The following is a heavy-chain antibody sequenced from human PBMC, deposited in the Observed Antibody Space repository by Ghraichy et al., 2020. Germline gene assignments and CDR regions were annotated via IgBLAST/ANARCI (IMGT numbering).Heavy chain of an antibody. CDR3: ARDFTRRNCSSTSCYGY. CDR2: ISSSGSTI. CDR1: GFTFSSYE. Sequence: GESLNISCAASGFTFSSYEMNWVRQAPGKGLEWVSYISSSGSTIYYADSVKGRFTISRDNAKNSLYLQMNSLRAEDTAVYYCARDFTRRNCSSTSCYGYWGQGTLFTVSS. V-gene: IGHV3-48*03. J-gene: IGHJ4*02. D-gene: IGHD2-2*01.